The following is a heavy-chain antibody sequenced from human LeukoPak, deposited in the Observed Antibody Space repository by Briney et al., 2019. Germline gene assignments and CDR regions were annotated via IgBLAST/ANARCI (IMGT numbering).Heavy chain of an antibody. V-gene: IGHV4-38-2*02. J-gene: IGHJ4*02. CDR3: ARDETFSYGSFGH. D-gene: IGHD5-18*01. Sequence: PSETLSLTCAVSGYSISSGYYWGWIRQPPGKGLEWIGSIYHGGSTYYNLSLKSRVTISVDTSKNQFSLKLSSVTAADTAVYYCARDETFSYGSFGHWGQGTLVTVSS. CDR1: GYSISSGYY. CDR2: IYHGGST.